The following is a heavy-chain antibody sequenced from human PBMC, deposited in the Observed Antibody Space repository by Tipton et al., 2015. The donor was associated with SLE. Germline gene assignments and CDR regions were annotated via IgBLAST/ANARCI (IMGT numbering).Heavy chain of an antibody. CDR2: IYYSGST. D-gene: IGHD3-3*01. CDR1: GGSISSHY. Sequence: LRLSCTVSGGSISSHYWSWIRQPPGKGLEWIGYIYYSGSTNYNPSLKSRVTISVDTSKNQFSLKLSSVTAADTAVYYCANQYYDFWSGYSLYWGQGTLVTVSS. CDR3: ANQYYDFWSGYSLY. J-gene: IGHJ4*02. V-gene: IGHV4-59*08.